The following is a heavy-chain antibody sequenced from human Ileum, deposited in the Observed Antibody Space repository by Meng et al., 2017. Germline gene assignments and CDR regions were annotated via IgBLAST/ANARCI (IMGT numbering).Heavy chain of an antibody. CDR2: IKSKPEGGPT. J-gene: IGHJ4*02. D-gene: IGHD1-26*01. V-gene: IGHV3-15*01. CDR3: VGSFLGY. Sequence: VACGGGFVELGWSLRLACAAYGLSFSIVWMSWFRQAPGKGLEWIGHIKSKPEGGPTEYAAPLKGRFSISRDDSTNTVYLQMNSLKSEDTAVYYCVGSFLGYWGQGTLVTVSS. CDR1: GLSFSIVW.